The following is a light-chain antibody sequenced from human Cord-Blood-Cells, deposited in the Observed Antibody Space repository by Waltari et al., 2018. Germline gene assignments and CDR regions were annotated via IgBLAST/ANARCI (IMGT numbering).Light chain of an antibody. CDR3: QQRINWPIT. V-gene: IGKV3-11*01. CDR1: QSVSSY. CDR2: DAS. J-gene: IGKJ5*01. Sequence: EIVLTQSPATLYLSPGERATLSCRASQSVSSYLAWYQQKPGQAPRLLIYDASNRATCIPARFSGSGSGTDFTLTISSLEPEDFAVYYCQQRINWPITFGQGTRLEIK.